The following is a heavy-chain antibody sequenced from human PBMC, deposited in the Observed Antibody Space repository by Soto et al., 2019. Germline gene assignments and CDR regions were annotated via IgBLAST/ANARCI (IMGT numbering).Heavy chain of an antibody. CDR1: GYTFSGFY. V-gene: IGHV1-2*02. CDR3: AREPATAKPEGVDF. Sequence: ASVKVSCKASGYTFSGFYMHWVRQAPGQGLEWMGWINPNSGGTKSAEKFQGGVTMTRDTSITTAYMELSRLRSGDTAVYYCAREPATAKPEGVDFWGQGTLVTVSS. D-gene: IGHD1-1*01. J-gene: IGHJ4*02. CDR2: INPNSGGT.